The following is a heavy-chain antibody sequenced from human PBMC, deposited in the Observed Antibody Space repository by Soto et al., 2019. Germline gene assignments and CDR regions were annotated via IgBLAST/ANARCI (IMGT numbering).Heavy chain of an antibody. D-gene: IGHD3-22*01. CDR3: ASEGSGYPNWFDP. J-gene: IGHJ5*02. CDR2: IIPIFGTA. V-gene: IGHV1-69*01. Sequence: QVQLVQSGAEVKKPGSSVKVSCKASGGTFSSYAISWVRQAPGQGLEWMGGIIPIFGTANYAQKFQGRGTITADESTSTAYMELRSLRSEDTAVYDCASEGSGYPNWFDPWGQGTLVTVSS. CDR1: GGTFSSYA.